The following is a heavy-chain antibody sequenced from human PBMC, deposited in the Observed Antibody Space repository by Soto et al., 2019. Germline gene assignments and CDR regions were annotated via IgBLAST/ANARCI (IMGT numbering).Heavy chain of an antibody. V-gene: IGHV3-23*01. D-gene: IGHD4-17*01. J-gene: IGHJ4*02. CDR1: GFPFSGYT. Sequence: EVQLLESGGGLVQPGGSLRLSCAASGFPFSGYTITGVLQAPGKGLEWVSIISGSGSSTNYADSVKGRFTISRDNARDTVYLQMNRLRAEDTAVYYCANSYYGDYDHRLLFDHWGQGTLVTVSS. CDR2: ISGSGSST. CDR3: ANSYYGDYDHRLLFDH.